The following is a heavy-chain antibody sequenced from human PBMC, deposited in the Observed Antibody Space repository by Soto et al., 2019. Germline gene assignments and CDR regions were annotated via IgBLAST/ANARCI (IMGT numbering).Heavy chain of an antibody. CDR1: GGSVSSGSYY. D-gene: IGHD2-15*01. V-gene: IGHV4-61*01. Sequence: QVQLQESGPGLVKPSETLSLTCTVSGGSVSSGSYYWSWIRQPPGKGLEWIGYIYYSGSTNYNPSLNARVPISVDTSKNQFSLKLSSVTAADTAVYYCARGIVVVVAATRGYYYGMDVWGQGTTVTVSS. CDR2: IYYSGST. CDR3: ARGIVVVVAATRGYYYGMDV. J-gene: IGHJ6*02.